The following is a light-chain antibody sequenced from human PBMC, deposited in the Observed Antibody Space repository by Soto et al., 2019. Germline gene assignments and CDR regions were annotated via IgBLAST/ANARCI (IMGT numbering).Light chain of an antibody. CDR1: SSNFGTHY. CDR3: AAWDDSLSGLYV. V-gene: IGLV1-47*02. CDR2: SNN. Sequence: QSVLTQPPSASGTPGQRLTISCSGSSSNFGTHYVYWYQHLPGTAPKLLIHSNNERPSGVPDRFSGSKSGTSASLAISGLRSEDEADYYCAAWDDSLSGLYVFGTGTKVTVL. J-gene: IGLJ1*01.